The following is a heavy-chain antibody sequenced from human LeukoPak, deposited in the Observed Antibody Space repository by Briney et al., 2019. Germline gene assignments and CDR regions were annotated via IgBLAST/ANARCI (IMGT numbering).Heavy chain of an antibody. Sequence: GGSLRLSCAASGFTFSNYDMHWVRQAPGKGLEWVAIIWYDETKTYYADSVKGRFTISRDNSNNTLYLQMDSLRAEDTAVYYCARARGSGWSSYFDYGGQGALVTVSS. V-gene: IGHV3-33*01. CDR3: ARARGSGWSSYFDY. J-gene: IGHJ4*02. CDR2: IWYDETKT. D-gene: IGHD6-19*01. CDR1: GFTFSNYD.